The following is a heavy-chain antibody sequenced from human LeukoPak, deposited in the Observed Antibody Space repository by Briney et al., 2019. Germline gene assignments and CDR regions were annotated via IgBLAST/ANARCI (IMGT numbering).Heavy chain of an antibody. CDR1: GYTLTELS. V-gene: IGHV1-24*01. Sequence: PSVKVSCKVSGYTLTELSMHWVRQAPGKGLEWMGGFDPEDGETIYAQKFQGRVTMTEDTSTDTAYMELSSLRSEDTAVYYCATDGRIAVGYFQHWGQGTLVTVSS. CDR2: FDPEDGET. CDR3: ATDGRIAVGYFQH. D-gene: IGHD6-19*01. J-gene: IGHJ1*01.